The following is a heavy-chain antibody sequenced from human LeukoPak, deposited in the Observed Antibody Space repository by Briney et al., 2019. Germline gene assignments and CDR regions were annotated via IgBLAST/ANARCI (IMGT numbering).Heavy chain of an antibody. CDR3: ARGVYIAAAQYGY. Sequence: SETLSLTCTVSGGSISSYYWSWVRQPPGKGVEWIGYIYYSGTTNYNPSLKSRVTISVDTSKNQFSLKLSSVTAADTAVYYCARGVYIAAAQYGYWGQGTLVTVSS. CDR2: IYYSGTT. V-gene: IGHV4-59*01. J-gene: IGHJ4*02. D-gene: IGHD6-13*01. CDR1: GGSISSYY.